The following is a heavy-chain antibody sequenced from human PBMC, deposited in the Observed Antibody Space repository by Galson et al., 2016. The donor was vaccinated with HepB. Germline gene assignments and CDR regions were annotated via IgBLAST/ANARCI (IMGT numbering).Heavy chain of an antibody. D-gene: IGHD2-15*01. Sequence: SCKASGYTFTSYGISWVRQAPGQGLEWMGWISTYDGDTNYAQNLQGRVTMTTDTSTTTAYMELRSLRSDDTAMYYCARDWYCSAGSCYDAFDIWGQGTMVTGSS. J-gene: IGHJ3*02. CDR1: GYTFTSYG. CDR2: ISTYDGDT. CDR3: ARDWYCSAGSCYDAFDI. V-gene: IGHV1-18*01.